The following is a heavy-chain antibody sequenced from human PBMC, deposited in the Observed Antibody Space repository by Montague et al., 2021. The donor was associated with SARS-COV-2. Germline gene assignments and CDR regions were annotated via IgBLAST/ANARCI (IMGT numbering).Heavy chain of an antibody. CDR1: GGSIRSYY. Sequence: SETLSLTCTVSGGSIRSYYWSWIRQTPGKGLEWIGYIYYDGSTNYNPSLKSRVTMSVDLSKNQFSLRLSSVTAADTAVYYCARYGSYFEHWGQGTLVTVSS. CDR3: ARYGSYFEH. D-gene: IGHD1-26*01. V-gene: IGHV4-59*03. CDR2: IYYDGST. J-gene: IGHJ4*02.